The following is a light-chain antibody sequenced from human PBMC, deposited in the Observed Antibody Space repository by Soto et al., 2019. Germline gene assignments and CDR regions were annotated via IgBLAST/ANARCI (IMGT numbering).Light chain of an antibody. Sequence: EIVLTQSPGTLSLSPGETATLSCRASQSVSSSYLAWYQQKPGQAPRLLVYGSYHRATGIADRFSGSGSGTDFTLTISRLEPEDFAVYYCQQYSSSYDTSLYTFSQGTKVEIK. J-gene: IGKJ2*01. CDR3: QQYSSSYDTSLYT. CDR2: GSY. V-gene: IGKV3-20*01. CDR1: QSVSSSY.